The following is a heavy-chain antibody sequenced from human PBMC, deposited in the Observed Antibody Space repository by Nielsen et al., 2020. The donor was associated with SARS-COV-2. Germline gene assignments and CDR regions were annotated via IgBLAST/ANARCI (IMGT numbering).Heavy chain of an antibody. CDR3: ARDKVVVVAATHDAFDI. Sequence: ASVKVSCKASGYTFTSYAMHWVRQAPGQRLEWMGWINAGNGNTKYSQKFQGRVTITRDTSASTAYMELSSLRSEDTAVYYCARDKVVVVAATHDAFDIWGQGTMVTVSS. V-gene: IGHV1-3*01. CDR2: INAGNGNT. J-gene: IGHJ3*02. D-gene: IGHD2-15*01. CDR1: GYTFTSYA.